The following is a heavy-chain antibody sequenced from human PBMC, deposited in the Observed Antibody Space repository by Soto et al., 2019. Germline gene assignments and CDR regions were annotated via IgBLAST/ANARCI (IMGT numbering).Heavy chain of an antibody. CDR3: ASPYDDILTAGIGDAFEI. CDR1: GYTFTSYG. CDR2: ISAYNGNT. D-gene: IGHD3-9*01. V-gene: IGHV1-18*01. J-gene: IGHJ3*02. Sequence: ASVKVSCKASGYTFTSYGISWVRQAPGQGLEWMGWISAYNGNTNYAQKLQGRVTMTTDTSTSTAYMELRSLRSDDTAVYYCASPYDDILTAGIGDAFEIWGQGTMVTVSS.